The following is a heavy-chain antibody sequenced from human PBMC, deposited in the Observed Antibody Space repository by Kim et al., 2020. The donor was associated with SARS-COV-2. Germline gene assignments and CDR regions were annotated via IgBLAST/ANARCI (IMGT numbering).Heavy chain of an antibody. CDR3: TRVPGTTLAFWYAYDI. Sequence: GGSLRLSCAASGFSFSDSAMHWVRQASGKGLEWVGRIRSKANSYATTYAASVKGRFTISREDSKNAAYLQMNSLKTEDTAVYYCTRVPGTTLAFWYAYDIWGQGTMVTVSS. CDR1: GFSFSDSA. J-gene: IGHJ3*02. V-gene: IGHV3-73*01. D-gene: IGHD1-1*01. CDR2: IRSKANSYAT.